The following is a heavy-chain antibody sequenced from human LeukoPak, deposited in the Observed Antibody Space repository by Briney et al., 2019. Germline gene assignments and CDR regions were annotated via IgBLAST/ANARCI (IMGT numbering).Heavy chain of an antibody. CDR2: ISSSSSTI. D-gene: IGHD1-26*01. CDR1: GFTFSSYS. J-gene: IGHJ4*02. V-gene: IGHV3-48*04. CDR3: ARDFHYSGSYYPFDY. Sequence: GGSLRLSCAASGFTFSSYSMNWVRQAPGKGLEWVSYISSSSSTIYYADSVKGRFTISRDNAKNSLYLQMNSLRAEDTAVYYCARDFHYSGSYYPFDYWGQGTLVTVSS.